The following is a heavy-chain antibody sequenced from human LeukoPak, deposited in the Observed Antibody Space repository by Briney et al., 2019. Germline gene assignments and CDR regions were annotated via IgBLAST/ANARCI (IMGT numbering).Heavy chain of an antibody. D-gene: IGHD2-15*01. CDR3: TTSYCSGGSCYSFDY. CDR1: GFTFSNAW. V-gene: IGHV3-15*01. Sequence: GGSLRLSCAASGFTFSNAWMSWVRQAPGKGLEWVGRIKSKTDGGTTDYAAPVKGRFTISRDDSKNTLYLQMNSLKTEDTAVYYCTTSYCSGGSCYSFDYWGQGTLVTVSS. CDR2: IKSKTDGGTT. J-gene: IGHJ4*02.